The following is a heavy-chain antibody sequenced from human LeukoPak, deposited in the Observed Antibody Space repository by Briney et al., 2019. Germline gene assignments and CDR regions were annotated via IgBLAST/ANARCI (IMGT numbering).Heavy chain of an antibody. D-gene: IGHD5-18*01. CDR1: GGTFSSYA. V-gene: IGHV1-69*13. J-gene: IGHJ4*02. CDR2: IIPIFGTA. Sequence: GASVKVSCKASGGTFSSYAISWVRQAPGQGLEWMGGIIPIFGTANYAQKFQGRVTITADESTSTAYMELSSLRSEDTAVYYCASSPVTWIQLWFGYWGQETLVTVSS. CDR3: ASSPVTWIQLWFGY.